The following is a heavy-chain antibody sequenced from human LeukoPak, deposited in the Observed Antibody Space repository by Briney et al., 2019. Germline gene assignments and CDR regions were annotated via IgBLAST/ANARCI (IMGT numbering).Heavy chain of an antibody. CDR3: ARSSSGSFDY. D-gene: IGHD5-12*01. V-gene: IGHV4-34*01. J-gene: IGHJ4*02. CDR2: INHSGST. CDR1: GGSFSGYY. Sequence: MTSETLSLTCAVYGGSFSGYYWSWIRQPPGKGLEWIGEINHSGSTNYNPSLKSRVTISVDTSKNQFSLKLSSVTAADTAVYYCARSSSGSFDYWGQGTLVTVSS.